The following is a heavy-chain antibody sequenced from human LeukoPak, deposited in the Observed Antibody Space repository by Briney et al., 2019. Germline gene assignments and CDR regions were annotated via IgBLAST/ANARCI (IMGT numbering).Heavy chain of an antibody. J-gene: IGHJ4*02. CDR3: TTAVDLYDSSGYYPDYYFDY. CDR2: IKSKTDGGTT. V-gene: IGHV3-15*01. D-gene: IGHD3-22*01. CDR1: GFTFSNAW. Sequence: GGSLRLSCAASGFTFSNAWMSWVRQAPGKGLDWVGRIKSKTDGGTTDYAAPVKGRFTISRDDSKNTLYLQMNSLKTEDTAVYYCTTAVDLYDSSGYYPDYYFDYWGQGTLVTVSS.